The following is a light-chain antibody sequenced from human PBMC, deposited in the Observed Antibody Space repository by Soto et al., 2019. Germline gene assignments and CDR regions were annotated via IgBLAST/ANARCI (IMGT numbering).Light chain of an antibody. CDR3: QQYVSIPLT. CDR2: GAS. CDR1: QSVGTY. J-gene: IGKJ4*01. V-gene: IGKV3-20*01. Sequence: EIVLTQSPGTLSLSPGERATLYCRASQSVGTYLAWYQQKPGQAPRLLIYGASSRATGIPDRFSGSGSGTDVTLTISRLEPEDSAVYYCQQYVSIPLTFGGGTKVDIK.